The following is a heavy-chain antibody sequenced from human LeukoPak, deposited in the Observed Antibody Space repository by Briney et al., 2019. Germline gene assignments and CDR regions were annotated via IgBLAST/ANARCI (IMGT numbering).Heavy chain of an antibody. CDR2: IYTSGST. CDR3: ARGELLWFGELLNAFDI. CDR1: GGSISSYY. D-gene: IGHD3-10*01. V-gene: IGHV4-4*07. J-gene: IGHJ3*02. Sequence: SETLSLTCTVSGGSISSYYWCWIRQPAGKGLEWIGRIYTSGSTNYNPSLKSRVTMSVDTSKNQFSLKLSSVTAADTAVYYCARGELLWFGELLNAFDIWGQGTMVTVSS.